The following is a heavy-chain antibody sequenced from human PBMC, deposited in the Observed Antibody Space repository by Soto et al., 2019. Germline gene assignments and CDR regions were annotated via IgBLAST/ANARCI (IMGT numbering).Heavy chain of an antibody. V-gene: IGHV4-59*01. D-gene: IGHD6-6*01. J-gene: IGHJ4*02. CDR1: GGSISSYY. CDR3: ASSLYSSSSGRGRRSALYFDY. CDR2: IYYSGST. Sequence: SETLSLTCTVSGGSISSYYWSWIRQPPGKGLEWIGYIYYSGSTNYNPSLKSRVTISVDTSKNQFSLKLSSVTAADTAVYYCASSLYSSSSGRGRRSALYFDYWGQGTLVTVSS.